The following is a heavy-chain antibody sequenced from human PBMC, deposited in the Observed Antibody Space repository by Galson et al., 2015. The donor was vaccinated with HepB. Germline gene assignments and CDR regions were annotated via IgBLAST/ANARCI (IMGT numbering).Heavy chain of an antibody. V-gene: IGHV3-30*03. D-gene: IGHD3-16*02. CDR1: GFTFSSYG. CDR2: ISYDGSNK. J-gene: IGHJ3*02. CDR3: AQFGGVIADAFDI. Sequence: SLRLSCAASGFTFSSYGMHWVRQAPGKGLEWVAVISYDGSNKYYADSVKGRFTISRDNSKNTLYLQMNSLRAEDTAVYYCAQFGGVIADAFDIWGQGTMVTVSS.